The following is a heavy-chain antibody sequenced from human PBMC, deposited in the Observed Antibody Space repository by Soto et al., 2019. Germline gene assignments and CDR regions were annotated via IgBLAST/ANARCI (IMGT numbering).Heavy chain of an antibody. CDR2: ISAYNGNT. J-gene: IGHJ4*02. Sequence: ASVKVSCKASGYTFTSYGISWVRQAPGQGLEWMGWISAYNGNTNYAQKLQGRVTMTTDTSTSTAYMELRSLRSDDTAVYYCARTGYCSGGSCYSDLGYFDYWGQGTLVTVSS. CDR1: GYTFTSYG. V-gene: IGHV1-18*01. D-gene: IGHD2-15*01. CDR3: ARTGYCSGGSCYSDLGYFDY.